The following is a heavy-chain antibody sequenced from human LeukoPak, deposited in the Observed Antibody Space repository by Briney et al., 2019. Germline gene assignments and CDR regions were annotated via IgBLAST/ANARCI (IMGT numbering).Heavy chain of an antibody. CDR1: GGTFSSYA. Sequence: SVKVSCKASGGTFSSYAISWVRQAPGQGLEWMGGIIPIFGTANYAQKFQGRVTITTDESTSTAYMELSSLRSEDTAVYYCATESRAFWSGYLHDAFDIWGQGTMVTVSS. CDR3: ATESRAFWSGYLHDAFDI. J-gene: IGHJ3*02. V-gene: IGHV1-69*05. CDR2: IIPIFGTA. D-gene: IGHD3-3*01.